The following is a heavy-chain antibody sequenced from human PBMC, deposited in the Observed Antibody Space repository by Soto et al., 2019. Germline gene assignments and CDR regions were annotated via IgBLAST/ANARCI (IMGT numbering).Heavy chain of an antibody. CDR1: GFTFSSYG. CDR3: AREYYDSSGYYYEVDY. D-gene: IGHD3-22*01. V-gene: IGHV3-33*01. Sequence: GGSLRLSCAASGFTFSSYGMHWVRQAPGKGLEWVAVIWYDGSNKYYADSVKGRFTISRDNSKNTLYLQMNSLRAEDTAVYYCAREYYDSSGYYYEVDYWGQGTLVTVSS. J-gene: IGHJ4*02. CDR2: IWYDGSNK.